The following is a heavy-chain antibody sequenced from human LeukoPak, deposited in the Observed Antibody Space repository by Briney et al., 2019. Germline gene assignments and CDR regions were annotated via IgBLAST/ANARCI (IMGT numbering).Heavy chain of an antibody. Sequence: QAXGQGLEWMGRINPNSGGTNYAQKFQGRVTMTRDTSISTAYMELSRLRSDDTAVYYCARGYSYGYDYWGQGTLVTVSS. CDR3: ARGYSYGYDY. J-gene: IGHJ4*02. CDR2: INPNSGGT. D-gene: IGHD5-18*01. V-gene: IGHV1-2*06.